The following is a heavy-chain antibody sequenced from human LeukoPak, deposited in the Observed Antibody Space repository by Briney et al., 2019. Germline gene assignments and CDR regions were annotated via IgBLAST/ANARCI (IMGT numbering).Heavy chain of an antibody. D-gene: IGHD2/OR15-2a*01. V-gene: IGHV3-53*01. J-gene: IGHJ6*03. CDR1: GFTFSSYT. CDR2: IYSGGST. CDR3: ARDTWAYYMDV. Sequence: PGGSLRLSCAASGFTFSSYTMNWVRQAPGKGLEWFSVIYSGGSTYYADSVKGRFTISRDNSKNTLYLQMNSLRVEDTAVYYCARDTWAYYMDVWGKGTTVTISS.